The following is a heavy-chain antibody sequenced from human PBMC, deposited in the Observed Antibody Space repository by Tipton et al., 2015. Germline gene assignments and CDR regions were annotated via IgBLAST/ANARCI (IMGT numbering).Heavy chain of an antibody. CDR2: IYTS. CDR1: GGSIVSDTYY. D-gene: IGHD2-15*01. CDR3: ARDWARGCNGAICYGNWFDP. Sequence: TLSLTCTVSGGSIVSDTYYWSWIRQPAGKGLEWIGRIYTSGITNYGITNYNPSLKGRVAISVDTSTNQFSLKLSSVTASDTAVYYCARDWARGCNGAICYGNWFDPWGQGTLVTVSS. V-gene: IGHV4-61*02. J-gene: IGHJ5*02.